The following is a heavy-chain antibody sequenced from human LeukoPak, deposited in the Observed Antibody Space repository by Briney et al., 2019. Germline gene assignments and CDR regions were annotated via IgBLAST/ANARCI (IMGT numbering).Heavy chain of an antibody. D-gene: IGHD6-13*01. CDR1: GFTFRSYA. J-gene: IGHJ6*03. V-gene: IGHV3-23*01. Sequence: GGSLTLSCAASGFTFRSYAMSWVRQAPGKGLEWVSAISGSGGSTYYADSVKGRFTISRDNSKNTLYLQMNSLRAEDTAVYYCAKGSGYRPSGTDYYMDVWGKGTTVTISS. CDR2: ISGSGGST. CDR3: AKGSGYRPSGTDYYMDV.